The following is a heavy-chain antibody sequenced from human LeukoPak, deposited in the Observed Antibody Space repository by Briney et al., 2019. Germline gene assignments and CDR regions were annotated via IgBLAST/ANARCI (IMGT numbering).Heavy chain of an antibody. D-gene: IGHD6-25*01. J-gene: IGHJ5*02. CDR1: GYTFTSYD. CDR2: MNPNSGNT. V-gene: IGHV1-8*01. Sequence: ASVKVSCTASGYTFTSYDINWVRQATGQGLEWMGWMNPNSGNTGYAQKFQGRVTMTRNTSISTAYMELSSLRSEDTAVYYCARGGQRWGLESWFDPWGQGTLVTVSS. CDR3: ARGGQRWGLESWFDP.